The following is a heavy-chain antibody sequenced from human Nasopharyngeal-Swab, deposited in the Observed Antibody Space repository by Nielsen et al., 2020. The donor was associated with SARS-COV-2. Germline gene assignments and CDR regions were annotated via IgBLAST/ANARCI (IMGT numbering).Heavy chain of an antibody. CDR3: ASSAVVANINGWFDP. V-gene: IGHV4-31*02. CDR2: IYYSGST. D-gene: IGHD5-12*01. J-gene: IGHJ5*02. Sequence: WIRQSPGKGLEWIGYIYYSGSTYYNPSLKSRVTISVDTSKNQFSLKLSSVTAADTAVYYCASSAVVANINGWFDPWGQGTLVTVSS.